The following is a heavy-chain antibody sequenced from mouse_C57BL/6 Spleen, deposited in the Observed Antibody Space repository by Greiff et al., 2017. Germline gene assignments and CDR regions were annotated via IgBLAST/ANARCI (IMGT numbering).Heavy chain of an antibody. Sequence: QVQLQQSGPGLVQPSQSLSITCTVSGFSLTSYGVHWVRQSPGKGLEWLGVIWSGGSTDYNAAFISRLSISKDNSKSQVFFKMNSLQADDTAIYYCARAPDSSGYYYYAMDYWGQGTSVTVSS. J-gene: IGHJ4*01. CDR3: ARAPDSSGYYYYAMDY. D-gene: IGHD3-2*02. CDR1: GFSLTSYG. CDR2: IWSGGST. V-gene: IGHV2-2*01.